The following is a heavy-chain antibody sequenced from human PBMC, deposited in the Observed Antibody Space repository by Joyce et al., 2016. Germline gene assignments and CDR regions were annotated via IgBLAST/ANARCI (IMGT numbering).Heavy chain of an antibody. D-gene: IGHD5-24*01. Sequence: QVQLVESGGGVVQPGRSLRLSCEASGFSFSNYAVHWVRQAPGKGLDCVAVISDDGSNKYYANSVGGRFTISRDNSKNTLYLQMNSLRPEDTAVYYCHSEIASIDFDYWGQGTLVTVSS. CDR1: GFSFSNYA. V-gene: IGHV3-30-3*01. J-gene: IGHJ4*02. CDR3: HSEIASIDFDY. CDR2: ISDDGSNK.